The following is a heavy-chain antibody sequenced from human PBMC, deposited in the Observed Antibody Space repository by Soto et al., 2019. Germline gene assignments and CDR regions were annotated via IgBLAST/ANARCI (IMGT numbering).Heavy chain of an antibody. CDR1: GGSISSYY. CDR2: IYYSGST. Sequence: SETLSLTCTVSGGSISSYYWSWIRQPPGKGLEWIGYIYYSGSTTYNPSLKSRVTISLDTSKNQFALKLSSVTAADTAVYYCARDQRDYYGSGTYQYGMDVWGQGTTVTVSS. J-gene: IGHJ6*02. V-gene: IGHV4-59*01. CDR3: ARDQRDYYGSGTYQYGMDV. D-gene: IGHD3-10*01.